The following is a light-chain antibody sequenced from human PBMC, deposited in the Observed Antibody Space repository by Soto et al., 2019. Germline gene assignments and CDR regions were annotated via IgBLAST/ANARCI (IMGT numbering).Light chain of an antibody. V-gene: IGKV3-20*01. Sequence: EIVLTQSPGTLSLSPGERATLSCRASQSVSSTYLAWYQQKPGQAPRLLIYGASSRATGIPDRFSGSGSGTDFTLTISRLEPGDFAVYYCQQDGSSRITFGQGTRLEIK. CDR3: QQDGSSRIT. CDR2: GAS. CDR1: QSVSSTY. J-gene: IGKJ5*01.